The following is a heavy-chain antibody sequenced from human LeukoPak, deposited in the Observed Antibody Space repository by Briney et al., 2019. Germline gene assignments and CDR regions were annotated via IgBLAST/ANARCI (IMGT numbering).Heavy chain of an antibody. D-gene: IGHD3-10*01. V-gene: IGHV3-21*01. J-gene: IGHJ4*02. CDR2: ISTSSSYI. CDR3: ARGKWFGELGFDY. CDR1: GFTFSSYG. Sequence: GGTLRLSCAASGFTFSSYGMSWVRQAPGKGLEWVSSISTSSSYIYYADSVKGRFTSSRDNAKNSLYLQMNSLRAEDTAVYYCARGKWFGELGFDYWGQGTLVTVSS.